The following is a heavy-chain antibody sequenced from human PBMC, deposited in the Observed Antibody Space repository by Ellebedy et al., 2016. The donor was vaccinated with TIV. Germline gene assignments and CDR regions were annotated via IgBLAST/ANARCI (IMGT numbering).Heavy chain of an antibody. J-gene: IGHJ6*02. CDR1: GYSFTSYW. CDR3: ARQEYSSSGYYYGMDV. D-gene: IGHD6-6*01. Sequence: GESLKISCKGSGYSFTSYWIGWVRQMPGKGLEWMGIIYPGDSDTRYSPSFQGQVTISADKSISTAYLQWSSLKASDTAMYYCARQEYSSSGYYYGMDVWGQGTTVTVSS. CDR2: IYPGDSDT. V-gene: IGHV5-51*01.